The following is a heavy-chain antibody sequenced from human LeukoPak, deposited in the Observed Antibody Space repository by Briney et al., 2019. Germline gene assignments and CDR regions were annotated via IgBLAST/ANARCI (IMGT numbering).Heavy chain of an antibody. Sequence: ASVKVSRKASGYTFTTYDINWVRQATGQGLEWMGWMNPNSGNTGYTQKFQGRVTMTRNTSISTAYMELSSLRSEDTAVYYCARGRGSGHKENWFDPWGQGTLVTASS. CDR1: GYTFTTYD. D-gene: IGHD6-19*01. CDR3: ARGRGSGHKENWFDP. V-gene: IGHV1-8*01. CDR2: MNPNSGNT. J-gene: IGHJ5*02.